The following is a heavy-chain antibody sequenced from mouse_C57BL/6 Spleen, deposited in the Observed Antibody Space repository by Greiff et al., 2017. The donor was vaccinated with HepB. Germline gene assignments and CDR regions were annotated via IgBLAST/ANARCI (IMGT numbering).Heavy chain of an antibody. V-gene: IGHV1-26*01. CDR2: INPNNGGT. J-gene: IGHJ3*01. D-gene: IGHD2-4*01. CDR1: GYTFTDYY. CDR3: ARTYYEYDGFAY. Sequence: EVQLQQSGPELVKPGASVKISCKASGYTFTDYYMNWVKQSHGKSLEWIGDINPNNGGTSYNQKFKGKATLTVDKSSSTAYMELRSLTSEDSAVYYCARTYYEYDGFAYWGQGTLVTVSA.